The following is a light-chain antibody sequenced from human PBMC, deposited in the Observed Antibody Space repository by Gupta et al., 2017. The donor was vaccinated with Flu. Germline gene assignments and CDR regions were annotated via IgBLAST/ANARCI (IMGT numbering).Light chain of an antibody. CDR2: GAS. J-gene: IGKJ4*01. Sequence: DIQMTQSPSSLSASVGDRVTITCRASRSISVYVNWYQQKSGKAPNLLIYGASTLQSGVPSRFSGSASGTDFTLTISNLQPEDFATYYCQQTYFSFSFGGGN. CDR1: RSISVY. V-gene: IGKV1-39*01. CDR3: QQTYFSFS.